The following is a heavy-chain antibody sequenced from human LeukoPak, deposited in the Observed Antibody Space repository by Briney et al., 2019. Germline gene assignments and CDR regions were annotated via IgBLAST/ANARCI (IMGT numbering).Heavy chain of an antibody. CDR2: IYYSGST. CDR1: GGSISRDY. V-gene: IGHV4-59*01. J-gene: IGHJ2*01. CDR3: ASDYGGWYFDL. D-gene: IGHD4-23*01. Sequence: SETLSLTCTVSGGSISRDYWGWIRQPPGKGLEWIGYIYYSGSTNYNPSLKSRVTISVDTSKNQFSLKLSSVTAADTAVYYCASDYGGWYFDLWGRGTLVTVSS.